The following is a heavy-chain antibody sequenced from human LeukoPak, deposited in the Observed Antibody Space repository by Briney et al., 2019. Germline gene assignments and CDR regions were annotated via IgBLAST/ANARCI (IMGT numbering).Heavy chain of an antibody. CDR3: ASSSLYYYYYMDV. V-gene: IGHV4-59*01. J-gene: IGHJ6*03. CDR2: IYYSGST. D-gene: IGHD6-19*01. CDR1: GGSISSYY. Sequence: PSETLSLTCTVSGGSISSYYWSWIRQPPGKGLEWIGYIYYSGSTNYNPSLKSRVTISVDTSKNQSSLKLSSVTAADTAVYYCASSSLYYYYYMDVWGKGTTVTVSS.